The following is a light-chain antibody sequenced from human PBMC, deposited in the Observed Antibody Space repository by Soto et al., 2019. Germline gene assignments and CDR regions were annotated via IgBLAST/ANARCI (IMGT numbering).Light chain of an antibody. V-gene: IGKV1-39*01. CDR2: AAS. CDR3: QQSYNTPRT. CDR1: QSISSY. Sequence: DIQMTQSPSSLSASVGDRVTITCRASQSISSYLNWYQQKPGKAPNLLIYAASSLESGVPSRFSGSGSGTDFTLTISNLQPEDFATYYCQQSYNTPRTFGQGTKLEIK. J-gene: IGKJ2*01.